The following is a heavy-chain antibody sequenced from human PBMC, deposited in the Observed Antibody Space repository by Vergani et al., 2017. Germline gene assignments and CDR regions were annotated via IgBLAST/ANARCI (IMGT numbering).Heavy chain of an antibody. CDR3: ARDLNRGWFDP. CDR1: GGSIRSYY. Sequence: QVQLQESGPGLVKPSETLSLTCTVSGGSIRSYYWSWIRQPPGKGLEWIGYIYYSGSTNYNPSLKSRVTISVDTSKNQFSLKLSSVTAADTAVYYCARDLNRGWFDPWGQGTLVTVSS. D-gene: IGHD2/OR15-2a*01. J-gene: IGHJ5*02. CDR2: IYYSGST. V-gene: IGHV4-59*01.